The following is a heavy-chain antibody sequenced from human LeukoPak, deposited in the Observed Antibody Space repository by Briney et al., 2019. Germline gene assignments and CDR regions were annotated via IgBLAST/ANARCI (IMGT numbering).Heavy chain of an antibody. Sequence: SETLSLTCAVYGGSFSGYYWSWIRQPAGKGLEWIGEINHSGSTNYNPSLKSRVTISVDTSKNQFSLKLSSVTAADTAVYYCARSAGRKTAAASYWGQGTLVTVSS. V-gene: IGHV4-34*01. CDR3: ARSAGRKTAAASY. D-gene: IGHD6-13*01. CDR2: INHSGST. CDR1: GGSFSGYY. J-gene: IGHJ4*02.